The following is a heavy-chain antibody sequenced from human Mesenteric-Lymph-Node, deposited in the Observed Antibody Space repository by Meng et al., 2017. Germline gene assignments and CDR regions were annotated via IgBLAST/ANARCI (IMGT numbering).Heavy chain of an antibody. CDR3: ARESPFDP. CDR1: GYTCTSFA. V-gene: IGHV7-4-1*02. CDR2: INTNTGNP. J-gene: IGHJ5*02. Sequence: QVQLVQAGSELKKPGAAVKVSCKASGYTCTSFAINWVRQAPGQGLEWVGRINTNTGNPAYAQGFTGRFVFSLDTSVSTAYLQISSLKAEDTAVYYCARESPFDPWGQGTLVTVSS.